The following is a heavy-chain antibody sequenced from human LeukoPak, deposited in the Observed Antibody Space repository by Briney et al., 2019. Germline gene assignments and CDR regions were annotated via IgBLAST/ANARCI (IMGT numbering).Heavy chain of an antibody. CDR1: GFTFSSYG. V-gene: IGHV3-30*02. CDR3: AKDLQAYTRYYYMDV. D-gene: IGHD1-1*01. J-gene: IGHJ6*03. Sequence: GGSLRLSCAASGFTFSSYGMHWVRQAPGKGLEWVAFIRYDGSNKYYADSVKGRFTISRDNSKNTLYLQMNSLRAEDTAVYYCAKDLQAYTRYYYMDVWGKGTTVTVSS. CDR2: IRYDGSNK.